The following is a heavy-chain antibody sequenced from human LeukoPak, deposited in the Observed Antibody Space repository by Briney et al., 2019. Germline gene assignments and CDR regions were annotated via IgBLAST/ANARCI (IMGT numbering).Heavy chain of an antibody. CDR2: INPSGGTT. CDR1: GYTFSSYY. J-gene: IGHJ5*02. Sequence: ASVKVSCKASGYTFSSYYMNWVRQAPGQGLEWMGLINPSGGTTTYAQKFQGRLTMTKDTSTSTVYMELSSLRSEDTAVYYCARAESNYDFWSGYLSNWFDPWGQGTLVTVSS. CDR3: ARAESNYDFWSGYLSNWFDP. V-gene: IGHV1-46*01. D-gene: IGHD3-3*01.